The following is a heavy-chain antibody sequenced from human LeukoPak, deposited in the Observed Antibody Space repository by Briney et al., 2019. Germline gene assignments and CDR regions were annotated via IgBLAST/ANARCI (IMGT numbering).Heavy chain of an antibody. V-gene: IGHV1-2*02. CDR2: INPNSGGT. D-gene: IGHD2-21*02. J-gene: IGHJ4*02. CDR1: GYTFTGYY. Sequence: ASVKVSCKASGYTFTGYYMHWVRQAPGQGLEWMGWINPNSGGTNYAQKFQGRVTMTRDTSISTAYMELSRLRSDDTAVYYCARDQRNCGGDCYQTGLIDYWGQGTLVTVSS. CDR3: ARDQRNCGGDCYQTGLIDY.